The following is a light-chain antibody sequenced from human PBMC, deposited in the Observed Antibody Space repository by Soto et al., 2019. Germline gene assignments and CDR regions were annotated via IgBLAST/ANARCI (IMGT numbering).Light chain of an antibody. J-gene: IGLJ3*02. CDR2: EDN. CDR1: SGSIASNY. Sequence: NFMLTQPNSVSESPGKTVIISCTRSSGSIASNYVQWYQQRPGSSPTTVIYEDNQRPSGVPDRFSGSIDRSSNSASLTISGLETEDEADYYCQSYDATNQVFGGGTKLTVL. CDR3: QSYDATNQV. V-gene: IGLV6-57*01.